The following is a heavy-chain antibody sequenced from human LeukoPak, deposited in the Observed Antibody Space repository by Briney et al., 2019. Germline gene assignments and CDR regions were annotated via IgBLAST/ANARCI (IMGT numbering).Heavy chain of an antibody. CDR2: MNPNSGNT. J-gene: IGHJ6*03. CDR1: GYTFTSYD. Sequence: ASVKVSCKASGYTFTSYDINWVRQATGQGLEWMGWMNPNSGNTGYAQKFQGRVTITADESTSTAYMELSSLRSEDTAVYYCARESGYCSSTSCYGYYYYMDVWGKGTTVTVSS. V-gene: IGHV1-8*03. CDR3: ARESGYCSSTSCYGYYYYMDV. D-gene: IGHD2-2*01.